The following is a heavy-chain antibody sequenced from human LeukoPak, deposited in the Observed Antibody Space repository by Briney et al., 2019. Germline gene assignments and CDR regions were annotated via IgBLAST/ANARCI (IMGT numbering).Heavy chain of an antibody. Sequence: GGSLRLSYAASGFTFSSYSMNWVRQAPGKGLEWVSSISSSSSYIYYADSVKGRFTISRDKAKNSVYLQMNSLRAEDTAVYYCARDSSWAFDYWGQGTLVTVSS. CDR2: ISSSSSYI. D-gene: IGHD6-13*01. J-gene: IGHJ4*02. V-gene: IGHV3-21*06. CDR1: GFTFSSYS. CDR3: ARDSSWAFDY.